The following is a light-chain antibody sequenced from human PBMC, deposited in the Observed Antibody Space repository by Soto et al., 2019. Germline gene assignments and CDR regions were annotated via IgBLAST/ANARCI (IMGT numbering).Light chain of an antibody. J-gene: IGLJ2*01. CDR2: EVT. CDR3: CSYAGRNTVI. V-gene: IGLV2-23*02. CDR1: SSDVGIYNY. Sequence: QSALTQPASVSGSPGQSIAISCTGSSSDVGIYNYVSWYQQHPGKVPKLIIYEVTNRPSGVSNRFSGSKSGDTASLTISGLQAADEAYYYCCSYAGRNTVIFGGGTKVTVL.